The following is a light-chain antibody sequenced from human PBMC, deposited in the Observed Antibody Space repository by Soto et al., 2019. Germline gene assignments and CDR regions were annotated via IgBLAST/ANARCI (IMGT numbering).Light chain of an antibody. CDR3: QQYSNSPPEFT. J-gene: IGKJ3*01. V-gene: IGKV3-20*01. Sequence: EIVLTQSPGTLSLSPGERATLSCRASQSISSSYLAWYQQRPGQAPRLLIFGASYRATGIPDRFSGSGSGIDFTLTISRLEPEEFAVYYCQQYSNSPPEFTFGPWTRMDSK. CDR2: GAS. CDR1: QSISSSY.